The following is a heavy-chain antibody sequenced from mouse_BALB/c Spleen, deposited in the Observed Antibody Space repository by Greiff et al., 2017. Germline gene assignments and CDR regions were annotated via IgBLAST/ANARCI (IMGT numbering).Heavy chain of an antibody. V-gene: IGHV5-6*01. J-gene: IGHJ3*01. Sequence: EVKLVESGGDLVKPGGSLKLSCAASGFTFSSYGMSWVRQTPDKRLEWVATISSGGSYTYYPASVKGRFTISRDNAKNTLYLQMSSLKSEDTAMYYCERCQFAYWGQGTLVTVSA. CDR2: ISSGGSYT. CDR1: GFTFSSYG. CDR3: ERCQFAY. D-gene: IGHD6-1*01.